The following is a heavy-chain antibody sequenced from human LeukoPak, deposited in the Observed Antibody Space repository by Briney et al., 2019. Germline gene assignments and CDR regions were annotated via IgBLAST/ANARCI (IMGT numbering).Heavy chain of an antibody. D-gene: IGHD3-22*01. CDR3: AGGQTYYYDTSGHYPLDY. CDR2: IKQDGSEK. V-gene: IGHV3-7*01. J-gene: IGHJ4*02. CDR1: GFTFSTYW. Sequence: GGSLRLSCAASGFTFSTYWMTWVRQAPGKGLEWVANIKQDGSEKHYVDSVKGRFTISRDNAKNSLYLQMNSLRAEDTAVYYCAGGQTYYYDTSGHYPLDYWGQGTLVTVSS.